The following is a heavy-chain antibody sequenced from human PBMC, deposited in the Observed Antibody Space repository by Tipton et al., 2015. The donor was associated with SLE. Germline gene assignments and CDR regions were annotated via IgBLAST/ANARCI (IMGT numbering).Heavy chain of an antibody. CDR1: GFTFSSYS. CDR2: ISSSSSTI. CDR3: ARDSSQVDDAFDI. D-gene: IGHD2-15*01. Sequence: GSLRLSCAASGFTFSSYSMNWVRQAPEKGLEWVSYISSSSSTIYYADSVKGRFTISRDNAKNSLYLQMNSLRAEDTAVYYCARDSSQVDDAFDIWGQGTMVTVSS. J-gene: IGHJ3*02. V-gene: IGHV3-48*01.